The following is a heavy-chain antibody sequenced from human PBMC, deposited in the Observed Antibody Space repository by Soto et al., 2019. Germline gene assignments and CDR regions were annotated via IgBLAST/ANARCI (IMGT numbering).Heavy chain of an antibody. J-gene: IGHJ2*01. D-gene: IGHD4-17*01. Sequence: QVQLVKSRGGVVQPGQSLRLACVGSGFTFSNYGMHWVRQAPGEGLEWVAVISYDEDNIYYADSVKGRFTISRDNSKDTLYLQMNSLRPEDTAVYFCAKSGTTVTTFWYFDLWGRGTPVTVSS. V-gene: IGHV3-30*18. CDR3: AKSGTTVTTFWYFDL. CDR2: ISYDEDNI. CDR1: GFTFSNYG.